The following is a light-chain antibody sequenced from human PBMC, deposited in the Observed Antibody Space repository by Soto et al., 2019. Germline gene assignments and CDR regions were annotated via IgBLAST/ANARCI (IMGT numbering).Light chain of an antibody. J-gene: IGLJ2*01. V-gene: IGLV2-14*01. CDR3: SSYTSSSTPL. Sequence: QSALTQPASVSGSPGQSITISCTGTSCDVGGNNYVSWYQQHPGNAPKLMIYDVSNRPSGVSNRFSGSKSGNTAALTISGLQAEDEADYYCSSYTSSSTPLFGGGTKLTVL. CDR2: DVS. CDR1: SCDVGGNNY.